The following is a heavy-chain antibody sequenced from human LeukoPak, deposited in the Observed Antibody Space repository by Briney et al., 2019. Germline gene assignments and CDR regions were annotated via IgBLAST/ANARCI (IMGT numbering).Heavy chain of an antibody. CDR1: GGSISSGGYY. V-gene: IGHV4-30-4*01. Sequence: PSETLSLTCTVSGGSISSGGYYWSWIRQPPGKGLEWIGYIYYSGSTYYNPSLKSRVTISVDTSKNQFSLKLSSVTAADTAVYYCARGRTSSWYSRPIDYWGQGTLVTVSS. J-gene: IGHJ4*02. CDR2: IYYSGST. D-gene: IGHD6-13*01. CDR3: ARGRTSSWYSRPIDY.